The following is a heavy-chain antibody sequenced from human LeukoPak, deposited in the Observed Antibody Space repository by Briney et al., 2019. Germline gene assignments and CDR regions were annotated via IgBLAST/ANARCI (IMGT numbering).Heavy chain of an antibody. J-gene: IGHJ4*02. CDR3: AKDWAYCGGDCYG. Sequence: SGGSLRLSCAASGFTFSSYAMSWVRQAPGKGREWGSAISGSGGSTYYADCVKGRFTISRDNYKNTVYLQMNSLRAEDTAVYYCAKDWAYCGGDCYGWGQGTLVTVSS. D-gene: IGHD2-21*02. CDR1: GFTFSSYA. CDR2: ISGSGGST. V-gene: IGHV3-23*01.